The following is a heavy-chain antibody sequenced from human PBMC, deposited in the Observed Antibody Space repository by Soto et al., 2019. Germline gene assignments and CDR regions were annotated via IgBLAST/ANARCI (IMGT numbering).Heavy chain of an antibody. D-gene: IGHD3-22*01. J-gene: IGHJ4*02. CDR2: TSYDGSKK. V-gene: IGHV3-30-3*01. Sequence: LRLSCGGSGFTFSSYAMHWVRQAPGKGLEWVAVTSYDGSKKYYADSVMGRFTISRDNSKNTLYLQMNSLRAEDTAVYYCARSIVVITYIDYWGQGTLVTVSS. CDR1: GFTFSSYA. CDR3: ARSIVVITYIDY.